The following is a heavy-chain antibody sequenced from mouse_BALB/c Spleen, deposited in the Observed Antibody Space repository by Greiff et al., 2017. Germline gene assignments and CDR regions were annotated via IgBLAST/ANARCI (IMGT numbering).Heavy chain of an antibody. V-gene: IGHV5-6*01. CDR1: GFTFSSYG. CDR3: ARHIPYAMDY. CDR2: ISSGGSYT. J-gene: IGHJ4*01. Sequence: EVKLMESGGDLVKPGGSLKLSCAASGFTFSSYGMSWVRQTPDKRLEWVATISSGGSYTYYPDSVKGRFTISRDNAKNTLYLQMSSLKSEDTAMYYCARHIPYAMDYWGQGTSVTVSS.